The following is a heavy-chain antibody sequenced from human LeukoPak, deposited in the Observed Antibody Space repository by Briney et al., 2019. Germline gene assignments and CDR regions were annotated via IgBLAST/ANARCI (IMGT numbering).Heavy chain of an antibody. Sequence: GASVKVSCKASGYTFTGYYMHWVRQAPGQGLEWMGWINPNSGGTNYAQKFQGRVTMTRDTSISTAYMELSRLRSDDTAVYYCARDGGPGYSYGYSYVWSEVYGMDVWGQGTTVTVSS. CDR3: ARDGGPGYSYGYSYVWSEVYGMDV. J-gene: IGHJ6*02. D-gene: IGHD5-18*01. CDR2: INPNSGGT. V-gene: IGHV1-2*02. CDR1: GYTFTGYY.